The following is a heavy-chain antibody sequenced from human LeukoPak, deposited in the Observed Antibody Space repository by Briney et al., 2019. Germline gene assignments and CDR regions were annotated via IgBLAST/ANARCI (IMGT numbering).Heavy chain of an antibody. Sequence: SGGSLRLSCAVSGFPFSNYDMHWVRQAPGKGLEWVAAISFDGSNEYYADFVRGRFTISRDTSKNTLYLQMSSLRGDDAAVYYCARDPPAAATGNYYCMDVWGQGTTVTVS. CDR3: ARDPPAAATGNYYCMDV. CDR1: GFPFSNYD. J-gene: IGHJ6*02. CDR2: ISFDGSNE. V-gene: IGHV3-30*04. D-gene: IGHD1-1*01.